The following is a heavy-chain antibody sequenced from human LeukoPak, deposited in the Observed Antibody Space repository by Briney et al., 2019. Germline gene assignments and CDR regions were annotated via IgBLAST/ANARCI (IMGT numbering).Heavy chain of an antibody. V-gene: IGHV4-61*09. J-gene: IGHJ4*02. D-gene: IGHD6-19*01. Sequence: SETLSLTCTVSGGSISSGSYYWSWIRQPAGKGLEWIGHIYTSGSAYYNPSLKSRVTISVDTSKNQFSLKLSSVTAADTAVYYCASPSLLIAVAGWVFDYWGQGTLVTVSS. CDR3: ASPSLLIAVAGWVFDY. CDR2: IYTSGSA. CDR1: GGSISSGSYY.